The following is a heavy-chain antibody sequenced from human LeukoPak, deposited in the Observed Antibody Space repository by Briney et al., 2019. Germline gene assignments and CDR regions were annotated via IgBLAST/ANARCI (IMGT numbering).Heavy chain of an antibody. CDR3: ARGEGGYVPLDY. CDR2: IYSGGST. D-gene: IGHD5-12*01. Sequence: QAWGSLRLSCEASGFIVSSNYMSWVRQAPGKGLEWVSIIYSGGSTYYADSVKGRFTISRDNSKNTLYLQMNSLRAEDTAVYYCARGEGGYVPLDYWGQGTLVTVSS. J-gene: IGHJ4*02. CDR1: GFIVSSNY. V-gene: IGHV3-66*01.